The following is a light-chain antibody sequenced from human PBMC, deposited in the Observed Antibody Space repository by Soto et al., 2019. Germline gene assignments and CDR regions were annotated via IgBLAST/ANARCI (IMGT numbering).Light chain of an antibody. J-gene: IGKJ5*01. V-gene: IGKV3-20*01. CDR2: GAS. CDR3: QQYCSSPLIP. Sequence: EIVLTQSPGTLSLSPGERATLSCRASQSVSSSYLAWYQQKPGQAPRLLIYGASSRATGIPDRFSGSGSGTDFTLTISRLEPEDVAVYYCQQYCSSPLIPFGQGTRLQIK. CDR1: QSVSSSY.